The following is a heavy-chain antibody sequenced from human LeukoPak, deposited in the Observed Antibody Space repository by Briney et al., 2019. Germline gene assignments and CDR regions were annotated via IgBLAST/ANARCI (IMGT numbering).Heavy chain of an antibody. J-gene: IGHJ4*02. CDR1: GLTLSTYD. CDR3: ARGGGSFHDY. V-gene: IGHV3-30*19. CDR2: VSYDESNK. Sequence: TGGSLRLSCAASGLTLSTYDMHWVRQAPGKGLEWVAVVSYDESNKYYADSVKGRFTISRDNSRNTLYLQMNSLRPDDTAVYYCARGGGSFHDYWGQGTLVTVSS. D-gene: IGHD2/OR15-2a*01.